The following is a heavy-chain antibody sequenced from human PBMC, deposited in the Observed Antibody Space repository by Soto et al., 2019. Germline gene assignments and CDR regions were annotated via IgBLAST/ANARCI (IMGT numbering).Heavy chain of an antibody. Sequence: ASVKVSCKASGYTFTGYYMHWVRQAPGRGLEWMGWINPNSGGTNYAQKFQGWVTMTRDTSISTAYMELSRLRSDDTAVYYCARGSRYSYGYGSGYWGQGTLVTVSS. CDR2: INPNSGGT. V-gene: IGHV1-2*04. J-gene: IGHJ4*02. CDR1: GYTFTGYY. CDR3: ARGSRYSYGYGSGY. D-gene: IGHD5-18*01.